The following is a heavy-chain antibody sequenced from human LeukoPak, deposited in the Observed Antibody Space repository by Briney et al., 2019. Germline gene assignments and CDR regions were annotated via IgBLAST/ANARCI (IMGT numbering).Heavy chain of an antibody. Sequence: ASVKVSCKASGYTFTSYGISWVRQAPGQGLEWMGWISAYNGNTNYAQKLQGRVTMTTDTSTSTAYMELRSLRSDDTAVYYCAKDREGGSYGILDYWGQGTLVTVSS. V-gene: IGHV1-18*01. CDR1: GYTFTSYG. CDR3: AKDREGGSYGILDY. J-gene: IGHJ4*02. D-gene: IGHD1-26*01. CDR2: ISAYNGNT.